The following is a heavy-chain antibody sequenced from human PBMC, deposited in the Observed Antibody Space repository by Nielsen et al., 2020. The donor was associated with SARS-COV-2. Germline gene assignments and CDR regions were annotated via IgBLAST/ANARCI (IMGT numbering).Heavy chain of an antibody. CDR3: ARQNRITMIVVVITTVFNWFDP. V-gene: IGHV4-4*02. J-gene: IGHJ5*02. Sequence: VRQAPGKGLEWIGEIYHSGSTNYNPSLKSRVTISVDTSKNQFSLKLSSVTAADTAVYYCARQNRITMIVVVITTVFNWFDPWGQGTLVTVSS. D-gene: IGHD3-22*01. CDR2: IYHSGST.